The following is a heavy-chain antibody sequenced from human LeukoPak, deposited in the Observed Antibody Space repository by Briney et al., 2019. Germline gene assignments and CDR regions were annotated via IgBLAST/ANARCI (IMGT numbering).Heavy chain of an antibody. Sequence: PSETLSLTCVVYGGSFSGYYWSWIRQPPGKGLEWIGEINHSGSTNYNPSLKSRVTISVDTSKNQFSLKLSSVTAADTAVYYCARADVVVPAAMRIDYWGQGTLVTVSS. CDR2: INHSGST. CDR1: GGSFSGYY. CDR3: ARADVVVPAAMRIDY. V-gene: IGHV4-34*01. D-gene: IGHD2-2*01. J-gene: IGHJ4*02.